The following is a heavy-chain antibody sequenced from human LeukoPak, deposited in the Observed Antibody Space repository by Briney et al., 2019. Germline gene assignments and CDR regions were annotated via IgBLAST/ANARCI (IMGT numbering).Heavy chain of an antibody. J-gene: IGHJ4*02. CDR2: MSGSGGST. CDR3: VKDQYSSGWYAGNY. CDR1: GFTFSSYA. V-gene: IGHV3-23*01. Sequence: AGGSLRLSCAASGFTFSSYAMSWVRQAPGKGLEWVSAMSGSGGSTYYADSVKGRFTISRDNSKNTLYLQMSSLRVEDTAVYYCVKDQYSSGWYAGNYWGQGTLVTVSS. D-gene: IGHD6-19*01.